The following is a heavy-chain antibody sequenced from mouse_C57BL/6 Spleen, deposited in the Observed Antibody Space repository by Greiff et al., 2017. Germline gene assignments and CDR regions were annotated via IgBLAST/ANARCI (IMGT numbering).Heavy chain of an antibody. CDR2: IYPGDGDT. J-gene: IGHJ2*01. CDR1: GYAFSSSW. CDR3: ARGGRFDY. Sequence: QVQLQQSGPELVKPGASVKISCKASGYAFSSSWMNWVKQRPGKGLEWIGRIYPGDGDTNYNGKFKGKATLTADKSSSTAYMQLSSLTSEDSAVYFCARGGRFDYWGQGTTLTVSS. V-gene: IGHV1-82*01.